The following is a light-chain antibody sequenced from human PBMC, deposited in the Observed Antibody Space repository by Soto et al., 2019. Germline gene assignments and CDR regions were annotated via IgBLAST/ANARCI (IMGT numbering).Light chain of an antibody. CDR1: RSVSSY. CDR3: QQRSNWSLT. CDR2: YAS. J-gene: IGKJ4*01. V-gene: IGKV3-11*01. Sequence: EIVLTQSPVTLSLSPGERATLSCRASRSVSSYLAWYQQKPGQAPRLLIYYASNRATGVPARFSGSGSGTDFTLTITSLEPEDFAVYYCQQRSNWSLTFGGGTKVEIK.